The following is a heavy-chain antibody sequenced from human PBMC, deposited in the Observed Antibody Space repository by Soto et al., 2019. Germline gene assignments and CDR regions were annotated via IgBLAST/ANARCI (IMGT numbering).Heavy chain of an antibody. V-gene: IGHV4-31*03. D-gene: IGHD6-25*01. CDR3: ARDESARDAVDI. CDR1: GGSISSGGYY. Sequence: QVQLQESGPGLVKPSQTLSLTCTVSGGSISSGGYYWSWIRQNPGKGLEWIGYIYYSGTTNYNPSLKSRLTISVETSKNQFSLKLNSMTAAGAAVYYCARDESARDAVDIWGQGTMVTASS. J-gene: IGHJ3*02. CDR2: IYYSGTT.